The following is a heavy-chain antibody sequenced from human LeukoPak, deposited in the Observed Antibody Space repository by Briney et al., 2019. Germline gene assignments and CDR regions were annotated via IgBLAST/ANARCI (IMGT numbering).Heavy chain of an antibody. CDR2: IYSDGST. D-gene: IGHD4-17*01. CDR3: ARYDYGDSYFDY. CDR1: GFTFTTYW. J-gene: IGHJ4*02. Sequence: GGSLRLSCAASGFTFTTYWMHWVRQAPGKGLEWVSVIYSDGSTYYEDSVKGRFTISRDNSKNTLYLQMNSLRAEDTAVYYCARYDYGDSYFDYWGQGTLVTVSS. V-gene: IGHV3-53*01.